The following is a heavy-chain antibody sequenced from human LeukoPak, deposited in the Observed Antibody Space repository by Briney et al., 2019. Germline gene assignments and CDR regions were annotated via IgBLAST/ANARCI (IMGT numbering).Heavy chain of an antibody. Sequence: GGSLRLSCAASGVTVSDHYMDCVRQAPGKGLEWVSYISSSGSTIYYADSVKGRFTISRDNAKNSLYLQMNSLRAEDTAVYYCARSLLQYCSCGSCYSDYNYYYGMDVWGQGTTVTVSS. CDR3: ARSLLQYCSCGSCYSDYNYYYGMDV. J-gene: IGHJ6*02. CDR2: ISSSGSTI. CDR1: GVTVSDHY. D-gene: IGHD2-15*01. V-gene: IGHV3-11*04.